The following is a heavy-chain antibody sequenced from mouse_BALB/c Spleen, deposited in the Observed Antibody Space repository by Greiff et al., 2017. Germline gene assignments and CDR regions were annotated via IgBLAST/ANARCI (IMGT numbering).Heavy chain of an antibody. V-gene: IGHV1S81*02. CDR1: GYTFTSYW. CDR2: INPSNGRT. Sequence: VQLQQSGAELVKPGASVKLSCKASGYTFTSYWMHWVKQRPGQGLEWIGEINPSNGRTNYNEKFKSKATLTVDKSSSTAYMQLSSLTSEDSAVYYCATFYYYGSSYNYWGQGTTLTVSS. CDR3: ATFYYYGSSYNY. J-gene: IGHJ2*01. D-gene: IGHD1-1*01.